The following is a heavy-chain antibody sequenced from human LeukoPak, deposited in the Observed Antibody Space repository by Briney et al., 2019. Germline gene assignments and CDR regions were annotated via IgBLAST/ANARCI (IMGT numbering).Heavy chain of an antibody. J-gene: IGHJ3*02. Sequence: ASVKVSCKASGYTFTSYDINWVRQATGQGLEWMGWMNPNSGNTGYAQKFQGRVTMTRNTSISTAYMELSSLRSEDTAVYYCARSGDYYGSGDNAFDIWGQGTMVTVSS. V-gene: IGHV1-8*01. CDR3: ARSGDYYGSGDNAFDI. CDR1: GYTFTSYD. D-gene: IGHD3-10*01. CDR2: MNPNSGNT.